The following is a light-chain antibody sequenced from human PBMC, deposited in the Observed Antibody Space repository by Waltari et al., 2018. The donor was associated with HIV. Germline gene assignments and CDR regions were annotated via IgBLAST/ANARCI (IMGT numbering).Light chain of an antibody. J-gene: IGLJ2*01. Sequence: QSVLTQPPSASGTPEQRVTISCSGSTSTIGRNTVSWFQPFPGTAPKVRIYGKNRRPSVVPDRFSGSQSVTSASLAISGLQSEDEADYYCASWDDSLNGPVFGGGTKLTVV. CDR1: TSTIGRNT. CDR2: GKN. V-gene: IGLV1-44*01. CDR3: ASWDDSLNGPV.